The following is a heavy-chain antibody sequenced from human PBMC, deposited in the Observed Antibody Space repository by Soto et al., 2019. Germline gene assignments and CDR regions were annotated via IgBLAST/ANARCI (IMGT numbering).Heavy chain of an antibody. CDR2: IIPILGIA. D-gene: IGHD2-15*01. V-gene: IGHV1-69*02. CDR3: ARGTRGYCSGGSCGDAFDI. Sequence: SAKVCCKDSGGGYSSNSLSWVRQAHKQGLEWMGRIIPILGIANYAQKFQGRVTITADKSTSTAYMELSSLRSEDTAVYYCARGTRGYCSGGSCGDAFDIWGQGTMVTVSS. J-gene: IGHJ3*02. CDR1: GGGYSSNS.